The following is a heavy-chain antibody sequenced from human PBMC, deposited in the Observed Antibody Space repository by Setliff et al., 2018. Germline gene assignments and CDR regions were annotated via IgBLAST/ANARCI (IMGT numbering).Heavy chain of an antibody. CDR3: TRDWGIAAAGY. Sequence: GSLRLSCAASGFTFSNAWMSWVRQAPGKGLEWVGRIKSKTDGGTTDYAAPVKGRFTISRDDSKNTLYLQMNSLKTEDTAVYYCTRDWGIAAAGYWGQGTLVTVSS. V-gene: IGHV3-15*01. CDR1: GFTFSNAW. CDR2: IKSKTDGGTT. D-gene: IGHD6-13*01. J-gene: IGHJ4*02.